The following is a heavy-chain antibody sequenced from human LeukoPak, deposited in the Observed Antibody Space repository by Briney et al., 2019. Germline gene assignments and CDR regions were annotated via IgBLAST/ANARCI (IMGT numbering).Heavy chain of an antibody. CDR3: ARQRTAADYNYYSYMYV. CDR2: VFYSGST. D-gene: IGHD6-13*01. CDR1: GGSMRGYY. J-gene: IGHJ6*03. Sequence: SETLSLTCTVSGGSMRGYYWSWIRQPPGKGLEWIGFVFYSGSTNYNPSLKSRVTISVDTPKNHLSLKLTSVTATDTAVNYCARQRTAADYNYYSYMYVWGKGTTVTVSS. V-gene: IGHV4-59*08.